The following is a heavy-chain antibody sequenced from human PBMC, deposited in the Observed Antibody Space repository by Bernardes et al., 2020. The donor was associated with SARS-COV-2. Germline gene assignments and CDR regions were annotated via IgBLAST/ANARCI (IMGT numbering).Heavy chain of an antibody. J-gene: IGHJ4*02. CDR2: MNHSGDT. D-gene: IGHD6-13*01. Sequence: SETLSLTCAVYGGSFSGYYWRWILQPPGKGLEWIGEMNHSGDTNYNPSLKSRVTISVYTSKNQFSLKLSSVTAADTAVYYCARGGQSSSWYIPRGTLFYWGQGTLVTVSS. CDR1: GGSFSGYY. CDR3: ARGGQSSSWYIPRGTLFY. V-gene: IGHV4-34*01.